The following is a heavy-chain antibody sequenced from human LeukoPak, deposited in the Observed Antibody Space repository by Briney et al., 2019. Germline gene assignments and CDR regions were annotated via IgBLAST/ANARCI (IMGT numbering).Heavy chain of an antibody. Sequence: GASVKVSCKASGYTFTNYDINWERQATGQGLEWMGWMNPNSGNTGYAQKFQGRVTITRNTSISTAYMELSSLRSEDTAVYYCARVAGYSYGYFRYYYYYMDVWGKGTTVTVSS. CDR3: ARVAGYSYGYFRYYYYYMDV. J-gene: IGHJ6*03. CDR1: GYTFTNYD. V-gene: IGHV1-8*03. CDR2: MNPNSGNT. D-gene: IGHD5-18*01.